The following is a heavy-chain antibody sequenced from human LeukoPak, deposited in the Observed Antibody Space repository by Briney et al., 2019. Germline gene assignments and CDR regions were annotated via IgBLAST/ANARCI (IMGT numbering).Heavy chain of an antibody. CDR2: ISSSSSYI. V-gene: IGHV3-21*01. Sequence: SGGSLRLSCAASGFTFSSYSMNWVRQAPGKGLEWVSAISSSSSYIYYADSVKGRFTISRDNAKNSLYLQMNSLRAEDTAVYYCAGEYSYGSLYYLDYWGQGTLVTVSS. J-gene: IGHJ4*02. CDR3: AGEYSYGSLYYLDY. D-gene: IGHD5-18*01. CDR1: GFTFSSYS.